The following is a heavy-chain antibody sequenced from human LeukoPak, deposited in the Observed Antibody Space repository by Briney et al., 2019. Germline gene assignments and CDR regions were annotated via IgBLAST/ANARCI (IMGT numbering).Heavy chain of an antibody. V-gene: IGHV3-53*01. J-gene: IGHJ4*02. D-gene: IGHD1/OR15-1a*01. Sequence: PGGSLRLSCVVSGFIASSNYMTWVRQAPGKGLEWISLIYSGGPTYYADSVMGRFNISRDNSKTTLFLQMNSLKAEDTAVYYCATGGRSGVALEQWGQGTLVTVSS. CDR1: GFIASSNY. CDR3: ATGGRSGVALEQ. CDR2: IYSGGPT.